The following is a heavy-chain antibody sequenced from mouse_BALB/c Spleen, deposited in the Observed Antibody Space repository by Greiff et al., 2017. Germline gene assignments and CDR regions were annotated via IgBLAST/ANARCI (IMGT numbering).Heavy chain of an antibody. V-gene: IGHV14-3*02. CDR2: IDPANGNT. CDR3: ADHYYGYQGALDY. Sequence: DVQLQQSGAELVKPGASVKLSCTASGFNIKDTYMHWVKQRPEQGLEWIGRIDPANGNTKYDPKFQGKATITADTSSNTAYLQLSSLTSEDTAVYYCADHYYGYQGALDYWGQGTSVTVSS. D-gene: IGHD1-2*01. CDR1: GFNIKDTY. J-gene: IGHJ4*01.